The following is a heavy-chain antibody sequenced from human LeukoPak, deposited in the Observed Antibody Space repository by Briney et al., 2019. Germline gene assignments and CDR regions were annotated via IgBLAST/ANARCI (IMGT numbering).Heavy chain of an antibody. J-gene: IGHJ5*02. Sequence: GGSLRLSCAASGFSFSSYGMHWVRQAPGKGLEWVAVIWNDGSNKYYADSVKGRFTISRDGSENTLYLQMNSLRAEDTAVYYCARSVGGGVTGTGDWFDPWGQGTLVTVSS. V-gene: IGHV3-33*01. CDR1: GFSFSSYG. D-gene: IGHD6-19*01. CDR2: IWNDGSNK. CDR3: ARSVGGGVTGTGDWFDP.